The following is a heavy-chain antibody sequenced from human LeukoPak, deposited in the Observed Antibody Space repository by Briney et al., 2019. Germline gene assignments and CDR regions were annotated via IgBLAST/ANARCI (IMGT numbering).Heavy chain of an antibody. D-gene: IGHD3-9*01. V-gene: IGHV4-61*02. CDR3: AREGGCYDILTGFPQDYYYMDV. Sequence: SETLSLTCTVSGGSISSGSYYWSWIRQPAGKGLEWIGRIYTSGSTNYNPSLKSRVTISVDTSKNQFSLKLSSVTAADTAVYYCAREGGCYDILTGFPQDYYYMDVWGKGTTVTISS. CDR1: GGSISSGSYY. J-gene: IGHJ6*03. CDR2: IYTSGST.